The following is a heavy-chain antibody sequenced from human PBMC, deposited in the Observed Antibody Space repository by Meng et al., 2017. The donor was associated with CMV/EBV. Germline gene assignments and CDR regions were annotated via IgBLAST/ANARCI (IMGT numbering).Heavy chain of an antibody. D-gene: IGHD3-22*01. CDR1: GFTFSNYW. CDR3: AREAITMIVVAYWYFDL. V-gene: IGHV3-7*01. CDR2: IKQDGSEK. Sequence: GESLKISCAASGFTFSNYWMSWVRQAPGKGLEWAANIKQDGSEKYYGDSVKGRFTISRDNAKNSLYLQMNSLRAEDTAVYYCAREAITMIVVAYWYFDLWGRGTLVTVSS. J-gene: IGHJ2*01.